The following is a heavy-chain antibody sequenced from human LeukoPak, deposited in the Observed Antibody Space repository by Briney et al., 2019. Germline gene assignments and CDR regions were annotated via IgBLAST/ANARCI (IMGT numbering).Heavy chain of an antibody. CDR2: IYYGGST. D-gene: IGHD3-9*01. CDR1: GGSISSGGYY. V-gene: IGHV4-31*03. Sequence: SQTLSLTCTVSGGSISSGGYYWSWIRQHPGKGLEWIGYIYYGGSTYYNPSLKSRVTISVDTSKNQFSLKLSSVTAADTAVCYCARVDDILTGYSSDAFDIWGQGTMVTVSS. CDR3: ARVDDILTGYSSDAFDI. J-gene: IGHJ3*02.